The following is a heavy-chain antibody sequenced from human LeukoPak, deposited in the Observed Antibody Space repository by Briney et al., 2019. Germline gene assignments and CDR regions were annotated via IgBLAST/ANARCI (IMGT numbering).Heavy chain of an antibody. CDR2: IYYSGST. Sequence: SETLSLTCTVSGGSISSGDYYWSWIRQPPGKGLEWIGYIYYSGSTYYNPSLKSRVTISVDTSKNQFSLKLGSVTAADTAVYYCARAGSGLLWFGEAIDYWGQGTLVTVSS. D-gene: IGHD3-10*01. V-gene: IGHV4-30-4*01. CDR1: GGSISSGDYY. J-gene: IGHJ4*02. CDR3: ARAGSGLLWFGEAIDY.